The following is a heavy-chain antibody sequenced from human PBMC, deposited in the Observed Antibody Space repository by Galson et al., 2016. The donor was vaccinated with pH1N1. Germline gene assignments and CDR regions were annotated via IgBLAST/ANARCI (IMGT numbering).Heavy chain of an antibody. CDR2: IRSKGNNYTT. D-gene: IGHD2-2*01. Sequence: SLRLSCAASGFTFSGSAMHWVRQASGTGQEWVGRIRSKGNNYTTVYAASVKGRFTISRDDSKNTAYLQMNSLKTEDTAVYYCTRPGGYCSSTSCLRDYWGQGTLVTVSS. J-gene: IGHJ4*02. CDR1: GFTFSGSA. CDR3: TRPGGYCSSTSCLRDY. V-gene: IGHV3-73*01.